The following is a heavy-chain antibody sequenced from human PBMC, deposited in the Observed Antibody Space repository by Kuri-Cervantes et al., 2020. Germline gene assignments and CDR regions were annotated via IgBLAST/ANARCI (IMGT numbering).Heavy chain of an antibody. D-gene: IGHD6-13*01. CDR2: INHSGST. CDR3: ASSGQLGF. CDR1: GGSFSGYY. V-gene: IGHV4-34*01. J-gene: IGHJ4*02. Sequence: CAVYGGSFSGYYWSWIRQPPGKGLEWIGEINHSGSTNYNPSLKSRVTISVDTSKNQFSLKLSSMTAADTAVYYCASSGQLGFWGQGTLVTVSS.